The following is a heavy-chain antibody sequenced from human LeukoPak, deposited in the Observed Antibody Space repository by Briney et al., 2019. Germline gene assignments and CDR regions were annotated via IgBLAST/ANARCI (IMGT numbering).Heavy chain of an antibody. Sequence: PGGSLRLSCAASGFTFSSYWMHWVRQAPGKGLVWVSRINTDGSSTSYADSVKGRFTISRDNAKNTLYLQMNSLRAEDTAVYYCARDLTSMVRGVIEDYWGQGTLVTVSS. V-gene: IGHV3-74*01. CDR3: ARDLTSMVRGVIEDY. D-gene: IGHD3-10*01. CDR1: GFTFSSYW. CDR2: INTDGSST. J-gene: IGHJ4*02.